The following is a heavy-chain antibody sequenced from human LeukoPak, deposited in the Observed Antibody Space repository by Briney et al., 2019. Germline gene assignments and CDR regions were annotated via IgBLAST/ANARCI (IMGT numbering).Heavy chain of an antibody. CDR1: GYTFSGYY. Sequence: ASVKVSCKASGYTFSGYYMHWVRQSPGHGLESMGWINPNSGDTNYAQNFQGRVTMTRDTSISTVYMELSGLTSDDTAVYYCAGPWDQVGFDPWGQGTLVSVSS. D-gene: IGHD1-26*01. V-gene: IGHV1-2*02. CDR2: INPNSGDT. J-gene: IGHJ5*02. CDR3: AGPWDQVGFDP.